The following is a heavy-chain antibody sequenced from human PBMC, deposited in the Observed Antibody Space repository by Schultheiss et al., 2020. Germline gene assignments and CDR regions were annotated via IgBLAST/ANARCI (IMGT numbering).Heavy chain of an antibody. Sequence: SQTLSLTCTVSGGSISSDNYYWGWIRQPPGKGLEWIGYIYYSGSTYYNPSLKSRVTISVDTSKNQFSLKLSSVTAADTAVYYCASPALYYYYGMDVWGQGTTVTVS. J-gene: IGHJ6*02. CDR3: ASPALYYYYGMDV. CDR1: GGSISSDNYY. CDR2: IYYSGST. V-gene: IGHV4-30-4*08.